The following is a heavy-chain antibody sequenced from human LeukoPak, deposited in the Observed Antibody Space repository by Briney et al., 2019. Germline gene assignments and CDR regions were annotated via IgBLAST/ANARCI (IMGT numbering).Heavy chain of an antibody. D-gene: IGHD3-16*02. CDR2: IIPILGIA. Sequence: SVKVSCKASGGTFSSYAISWVRQAPGQGLEWMGRIIPILGIANYAQKFQGRVTITADKSTSTAYMELSSLRSEDTAVYYRAREIMITFGGVIVWNPPDYWGQGTLVTVSS. CDR1: GGTFSSYA. V-gene: IGHV1-69*04. J-gene: IGHJ4*02. CDR3: AREIMITFGGVIVWNPPDY.